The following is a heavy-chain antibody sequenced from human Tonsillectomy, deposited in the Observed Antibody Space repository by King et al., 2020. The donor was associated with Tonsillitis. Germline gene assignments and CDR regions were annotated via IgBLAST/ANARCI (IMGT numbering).Heavy chain of an antibody. V-gene: IGHV3-7*01. D-gene: IGHD3-22*01. CDR1: GFTFSSYW. CDR2: IKQDGSEK. J-gene: IGHJ4*02. Sequence: QLVQSGGGLVQPGGSLRLSCAASGFTFSSYWMSCVRQAPGKGLEWVANIKQDGSEKYYVDSVKGRFTISRDNAKNSLYLQMNSLRAEDTAVYYCARDALTDSSGYYYSDFDYWGQGTLVTVSS. CDR3: ARDALTDSSGYYYSDFDY.